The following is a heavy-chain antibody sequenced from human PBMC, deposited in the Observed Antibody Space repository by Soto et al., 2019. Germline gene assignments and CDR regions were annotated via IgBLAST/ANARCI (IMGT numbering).Heavy chain of an antibody. J-gene: IGHJ4*02. D-gene: IGHD2-2*01. CDR3: AGDDWGPAHI. CDR1: GGSVSGYY. V-gene: IGHV4-59*08. Sequence: PSETLSLTCTVSGGSVSGYYWSWIRQSPENGLQWIVYIYDSGTINYNPSLKSRITVSVDTSKNQVSLKLSSVTAADTAVYYCAGDDWGPAHIRGQGTPVTVS. CDR2: IYDSGTI.